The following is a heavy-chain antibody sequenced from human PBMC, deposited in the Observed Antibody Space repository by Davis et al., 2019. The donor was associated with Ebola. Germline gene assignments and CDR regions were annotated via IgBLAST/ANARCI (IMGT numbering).Heavy chain of an antibody. CDR1: GFIFSDYW. D-gene: IGHD3-9*01. J-gene: IGHJ5*02. V-gene: IGHV3-7*01. CDR2: IKQDGSDT. CDR3: AKDSDWQMSP. Sequence: PGGSLRLSCAASGFIFSDYWMSWVRQAPGRGLEWVAKIKQDGSDTYYLASVKGRFTISRDNAKNSLYLEINSLRAEDTAVYYCAKDSDWQMSPWGQGTLVAVSS.